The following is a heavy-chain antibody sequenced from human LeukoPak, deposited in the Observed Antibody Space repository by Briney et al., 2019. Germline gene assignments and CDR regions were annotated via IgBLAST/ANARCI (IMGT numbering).Heavy chain of an antibody. CDR1: GFTFSNAW. V-gene: IGHV3-15*05. D-gene: IGHD3-10*01. CDR3: TTGPYDYGSGTYYH. CDR2: IKSKTDGGTT. Sequence: PGGSLRLSCAASGFTFSNAWMSWVRKAPGPGLELVGRIKSKTDGGTTDYAAPVKGRFTISRDDSKHTLYVQMNSLKTEDTAVYYCTTGPYDYGSGTYYHWGQGTLVTVSS. J-gene: IGHJ4*02.